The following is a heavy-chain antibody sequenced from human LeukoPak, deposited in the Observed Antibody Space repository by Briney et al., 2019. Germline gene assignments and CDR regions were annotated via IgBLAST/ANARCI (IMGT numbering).Heavy chain of an antibody. Sequence: XGSLRLSCAASGFTFSSYSMNWVRQAPGKGLEWVSSISSSSTYIYYADSVKGRFTVSRDNAKNSLYLQMNSLRAEDTAVYFCASQYTSSRIFDDWGQGTLVTVSS. CDR2: ISSSSTYI. D-gene: IGHD6-13*01. CDR3: ASQYTSSRIFDD. V-gene: IGHV3-21*01. J-gene: IGHJ4*02. CDR1: GFTFSSYS.